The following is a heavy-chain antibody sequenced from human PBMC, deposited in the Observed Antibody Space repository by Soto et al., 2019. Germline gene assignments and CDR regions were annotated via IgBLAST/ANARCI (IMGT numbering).Heavy chain of an antibody. CDR3: VRGPDYEGYFDY. D-gene: IGHD3-22*01. J-gene: IGHJ4*02. V-gene: IGHV1-69*12. CDR1: GTTFSTFA. CDR2: IILPFGTP. Sequence: QVRLVQSGAEVKKPGSSVKVSCEASGTTFSTFAIGWVRQAPGQGIEWMGGIILPFGTPNYAQKFQGRVTISADESMTTAYMELRGLRSADTAVYYCVRGPDYEGYFDYWGQGTLVTVSS.